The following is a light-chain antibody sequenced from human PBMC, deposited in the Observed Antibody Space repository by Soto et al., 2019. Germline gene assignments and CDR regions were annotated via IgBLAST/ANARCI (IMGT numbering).Light chain of an antibody. J-gene: IGKJ5*01. CDR1: QSVSSH. V-gene: IGKV3-11*01. CDR3: QQYNNWIT. CDR2: DAS. Sequence: EIVLTQSPATLSLSPGEIATFSCRASQSVSSHLAWYQQKRGQAPRLLIYDASSRATGIPARFSGSGSGTDFTLTISSLETEDFAVYYCQQYNNWITFGQGTRLEIK.